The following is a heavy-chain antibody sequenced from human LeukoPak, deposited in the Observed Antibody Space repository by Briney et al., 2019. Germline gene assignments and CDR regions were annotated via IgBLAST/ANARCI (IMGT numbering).Heavy chain of an antibody. CDR3: ASEKVAKGDYYFDY. D-gene: IGHD2-15*01. CDR1: GGSFSGYY. CDR2: INHSGST. Sequence: SETLSLTCAVYGGSFSGYYWSWIRQPPGKGLEWIGEINHSGSTNYNPSLKSRVTISVDTSKNQFSLKLSSVTAADTAVYYCASEKVAKGDYYFDYWGQGTLVTVSS. J-gene: IGHJ4*02. V-gene: IGHV4-34*01.